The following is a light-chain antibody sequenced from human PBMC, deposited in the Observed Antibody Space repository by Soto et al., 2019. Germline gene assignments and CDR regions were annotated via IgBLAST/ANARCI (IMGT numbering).Light chain of an antibody. CDR3: QTWCTGIHYV. Sequence: QPVLTQSPSASASLGASVKLTCTLSSGHSSYAIAWHQQQPEKGPRYLMKLNSDGSHSKGDGIPDRFSGSSSGAERYLTISSLQSEDEADYYCQTWCTGIHYVFGTGTKGTVL. CDR1: SGHSSYA. J-gene: IGLJ1*01. V-gene: IGLV4-69*01. CDR2: LNSDGSH.